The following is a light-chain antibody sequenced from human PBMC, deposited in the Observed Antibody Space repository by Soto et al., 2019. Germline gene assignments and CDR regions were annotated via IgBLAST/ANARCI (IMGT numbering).Light chain of an antibody. CDR2: GAS. Sequence: EIVLTQSPGTLSLSPGERATLSCRASQSVSSTYLAWYQQNPGQAPRLLIYGASSRATGIPDRFSGSGSGTDFTLTISRLEPEDVALYFCQQYGSSSYTFGQGTKLEI. CDR1: QSVSSTY. J-gene: IGKJ2*01. V-gene: IGKV3-20*01. CDR3: QQYGSSSYT.